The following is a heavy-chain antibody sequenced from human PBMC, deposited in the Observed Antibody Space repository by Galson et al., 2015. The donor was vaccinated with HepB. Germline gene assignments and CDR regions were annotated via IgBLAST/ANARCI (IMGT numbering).Heavy chain of an antibody. CDR3: ARGRPRYSSSWYGCWFDP. D-gene: IGHD6-13*01. J-gene: IGHJ5*02. CDR2: IIPIFGTA. CDR1: GGTFSSYA. V-gene: IGHV1-69*06. Sequence: SCKASGGTFSSYAISWVRQAPGQGLEWMGGIIPIFGTANYAQKFQGRVTISVDTSKNQFSLKLSSVTTADTAVYYCARGRPRYSSSWYGCWFDPWGQGTLVTVSS.